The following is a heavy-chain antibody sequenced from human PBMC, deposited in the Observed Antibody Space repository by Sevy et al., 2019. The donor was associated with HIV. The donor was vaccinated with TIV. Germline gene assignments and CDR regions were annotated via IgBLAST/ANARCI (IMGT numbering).Heavy chain of an antibody. CDR3: PTVGSLFQH. V-gene: IGHV3-15*01. D-gene: IGHD3-10*01. Sequence: GGSLRLSCVASGFTFSNVWMSWVRQAPGKGLEWVGHFKSKTDGGTTDYAAPVRGRFTISRDDSKNTLYLQMNSLKTEDTAVYYCPTVGSLFQHWGQGTLVTVSS. CDR1: GFTFSNVW. J-gene: IGHJ1*01. CDR2: FKSKTDGGTT.